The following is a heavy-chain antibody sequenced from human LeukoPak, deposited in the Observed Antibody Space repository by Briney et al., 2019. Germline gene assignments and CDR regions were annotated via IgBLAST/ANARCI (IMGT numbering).Heavy chain of an antibody. V-gene: IGHV3-21*01. CDR2: ISSSSSYI. J-gene: IGHJ4*02. CDR1: GFTFSSYS. D-gene: IGHD3-3*01. Sequence: GGSLRLSCAASGFTFSSYSMNWVRQAPGKGLEWVSSISSSSSYIYYADSVKGRFTISRDNAKNSLYLQMNSLRAEDTAVYYCASTVYDFWSGYSLYFDYWGQGTLVTVSS. CDR3: ASTVYDFWSGYSLYFDY.